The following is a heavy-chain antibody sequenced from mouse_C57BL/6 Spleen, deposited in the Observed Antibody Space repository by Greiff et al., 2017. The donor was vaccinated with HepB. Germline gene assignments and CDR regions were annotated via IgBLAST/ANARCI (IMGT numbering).Heavy chain of an antibody. V-gene: IGHV5-9*01. D-gene: IGHD1-1*01. J-gene: IGHJ3*01. CDR3: ARPTTVVPFAY. CDR1: GFTFSSYT. CDR2: ISGGGGNT. Sequence: EVHLAESGGGLVKPGGSLKLSCAASGFTFSSYTMSWVRQTPEKRLEWVATISGGGGNTYYPDSVKGRFTISRDNAKNTLYLQMSSLRSEDTALYYCARPTTVVPFAYWGQGTLVTVSA.